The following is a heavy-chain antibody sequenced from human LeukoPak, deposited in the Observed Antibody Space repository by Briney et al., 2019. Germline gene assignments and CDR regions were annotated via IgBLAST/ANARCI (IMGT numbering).Heavy chain of an antibody. CDR2: ISSSSSYI. V-gene: IGHV3-21*01. J-gene: IGHJ4*02. Sequence: PGGSLRLSCAASGFTFSSYSMNWVRQAPGKGLEWVSSISSSSSYIYYADSVKGRFTISRDNAKNSLYLQMNSLRAEDTAVYYCAKDGVGTSGWRIWGQGTLVTVSS. D-gene: IGHD6-19*01. CDR3: AKDGVGTSGWRI. CDR1: GFTFSSYS.